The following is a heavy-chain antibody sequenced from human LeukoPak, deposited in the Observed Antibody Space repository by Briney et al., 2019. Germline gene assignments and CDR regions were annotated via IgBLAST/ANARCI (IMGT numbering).Heavy chain of an antibody. CDR3: AGVGGLVNFDY. Sequence: QPGGSLRLSCAASGFTFSRFWMHWVRQAPGKGLVWVSRINTDASNTIYADSVKGRFTISRDNAKNTLYLHMNSLRAEDTAVYYCAGVGGLVNFDYWGQGTLVTVSS. CDR2: INTDASNT. D-gene: IGHD3-10*01. J-gene: IGHJ4*02. CDR1: GFTFSRFW. V-gene: IGHV3-74*01.